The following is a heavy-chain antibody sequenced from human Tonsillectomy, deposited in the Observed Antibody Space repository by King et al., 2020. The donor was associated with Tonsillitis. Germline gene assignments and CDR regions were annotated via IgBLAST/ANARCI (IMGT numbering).Heavy chain of an antibody. CDR3: GRPADEYVPFNY. V-gene: IGHV5-51*03. Sequence: VQLVESGAEVKRPGDSLKISCKGSGYSFTSFWIGWVRQLPGKGLEWMGSIYHGDSDTRYSPSFQGQVTISADKSTRTDYLQGSSLKASDTAMYYCGRPADEYVPFNYWGQGTLVTVSS. D-gene: IGHD3-16*01. CDR1: GYSFTSFW. J-gene: IGHJ4*02. CDR2: IYHGDSDT.